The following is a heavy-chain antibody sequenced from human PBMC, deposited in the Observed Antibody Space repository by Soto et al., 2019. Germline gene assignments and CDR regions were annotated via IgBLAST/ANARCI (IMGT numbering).Heavy chain of an antibody. J-gene: IGHJ6*01. V-gene: IGHV3-48*03. CDR3: ARDGSRSSRYYYYGMDV. D-gene: IGHD3-10*01. CDR2: ISSSGSTI. CDR1: GCAFGSYE. Sequence: PVGPLRLPCTASGCAFGSYEMNRVRQAPGKWLEWVSYISSSGSTIYYADSVKGRFTISRDNAKNSVYLQMNSLRAEDTAVYYCARDGSRSSRYYYYGMDVWGHGTTVTVSS.